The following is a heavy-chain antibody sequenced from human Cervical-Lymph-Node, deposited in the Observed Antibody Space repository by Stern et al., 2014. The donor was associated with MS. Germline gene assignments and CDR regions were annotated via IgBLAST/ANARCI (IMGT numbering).Heavy chain of an antibody. CDR2: FHYSGST. J-gene: IGHJ6*02. Sequence: QVQLQESGPGLLKPSETLSLSCAVSGDSFSSRSYYWGWIRQPPGKGLEWIARFHYSGSTYFNPSLGSRVSIPEGTSRGQFSLTLSSVTAADTAVYYCARLDADRGMDVWGQGTTVTVSS. D-gene: IGHD1-1*01. CDR3: ARLDADRGMDV. V-gene: IGHV4-39*01. CDR1: GDSFSSRSYY.